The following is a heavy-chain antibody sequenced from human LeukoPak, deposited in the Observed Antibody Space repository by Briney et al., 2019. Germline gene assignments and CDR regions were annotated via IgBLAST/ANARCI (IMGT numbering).Heavy chain of an antibody. CDR1: GGSISSYY. Sequence: PSETLSLTCTVSGGSISSYYWSWIRQPPGKGLEWIGYISNSGSTNYNPSLKSRVTISADTSKNQFSLKLSSVTAADTAVYYCARDRHAYSGTDYWGQGTLVTVSS. CDR2: ISNSGST. J-gene: IGHJ4*02. D-gene: IGHD1-26*01. V-gene: IGHV4-59*01. CDR3: ARDRHAYSGTDY.